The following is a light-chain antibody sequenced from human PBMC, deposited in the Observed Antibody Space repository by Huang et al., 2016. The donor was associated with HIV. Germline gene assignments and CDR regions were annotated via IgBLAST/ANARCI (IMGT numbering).Light chain of an antibody. CDR3: QEYDYLYT. Sequence: IQMTQSPSSLSASVGDRVTISCRASQDIRNYLNWYQQKPGKAPTLLIYGASNLEKGVPSRFSGSGSGTDFNFTISSLQSDDIATYYCQEYDYLYTFGQGTKLEIK. CDR2: GAS. V-gene: IGKV1-33*01. J-gene: IGKJ2*01. CDR1: QDIRNY.